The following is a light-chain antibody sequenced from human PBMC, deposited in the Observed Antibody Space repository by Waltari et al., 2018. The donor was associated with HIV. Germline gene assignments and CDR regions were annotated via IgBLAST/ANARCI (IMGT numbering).Light chain of an antibody. CDR3: SSYTSSSTLV. CDR2: EVN. J-gene: IGLJ2*01. V-gene: IGLV2-14*01. Sequence: QSALTQPASVSGSPGQSITISCTGTSSDVGGYNYVSWYQQHPGKAPKLMIYEVNNRPSGVSNRFPGSKSGNTASLTISGLQAEDEADYYCSSYTSSSTLVFGGGTKLTVL. CDR1: SSDVGGYNY.